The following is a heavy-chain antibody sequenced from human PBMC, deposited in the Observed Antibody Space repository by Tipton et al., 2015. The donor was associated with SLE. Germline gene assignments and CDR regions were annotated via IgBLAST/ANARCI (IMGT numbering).Heavy chain of an antibody. V-gene: IGHV4-34*01. D-gene: IGHD4-23*01. CDR1: GGSISSGYY. Sequence: TLSLTCTVSGGSISSGYYWSWICQPPGKGLEWIGEINHSGSTNYNPSLNSRVTISVDTSKNQFSLKLSSVTAADTAVYYCARGLNLGWYEGGNSLGYWGQGTLVTVSS. CDR3: ARGLNLGWYEGGNSLGY. J-gene: IGHJ4*02. CDR2: INHSGST.